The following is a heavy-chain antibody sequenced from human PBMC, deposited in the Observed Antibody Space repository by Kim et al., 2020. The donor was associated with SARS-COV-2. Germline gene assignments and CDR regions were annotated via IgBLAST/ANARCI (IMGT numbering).Heavy chain of an antibody. V-gene: IGHV4-59*01. D-gene: IGHD3-10*01. CDR3: AIGELFPWGDY. CDR2: IYYSGST. J-gene: IGHJ4*02. Sequence: SETLSLTCTVSGGSISSYYWSWIRQPPGKGLEWIGYIYYSGSTNYNPSLKSRVTISVDTSKNQFSLKLSSVTAADTAVYYCAIGELFPWGDYWGQGTLVTVSS. CDR1: GGSISSYY.